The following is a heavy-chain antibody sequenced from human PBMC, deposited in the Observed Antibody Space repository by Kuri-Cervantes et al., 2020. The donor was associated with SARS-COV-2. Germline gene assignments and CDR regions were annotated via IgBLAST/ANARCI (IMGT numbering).Heavy chain of an antibody. V-gene: IGHV1-18*04. CDR1: GYTFTSYG. CDR3: ARESGSSGWYGFDY. D-gene: IGHD6-19*01. Sequence: ASVKVSCKASGYTFTSYGICWVRQAPGQGLEWMGWISAYNGNANYAQKLQGRVTMTTDTSTSTAYMELRSLRSDDTAVYYCARESGSSGWYGFDYWGQGTLVTVSS. J-gene: IGHJ4*02. CDR2: ISAYNGNA.